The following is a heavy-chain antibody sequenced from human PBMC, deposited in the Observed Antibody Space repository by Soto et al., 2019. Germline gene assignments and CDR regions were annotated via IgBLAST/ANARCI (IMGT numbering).Heavy chain of an antibody. CDR1: GFTFSRHA. Sequence: QVQLVESGGGVVQPGRSLRLSCAASGFTFSRHALHWVRQAPGKGLEWVAIISYDGGKKYYADSVKGRFTMSRDGSRYTMYLEMNSLRVEDTGVYYCARDPRPTGYDSHMDVWGEGATVTVSS. CDR3: ARDPRPTGYDSHMDV. J-gene: IGHJ6*04. CDR2: ISYDGGKK. D-gene: IGHD5-12*01. V-gene: IGHV3-30*04.